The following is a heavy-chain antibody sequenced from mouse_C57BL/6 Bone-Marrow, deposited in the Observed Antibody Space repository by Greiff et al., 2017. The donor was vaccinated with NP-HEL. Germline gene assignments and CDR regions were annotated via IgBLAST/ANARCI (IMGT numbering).Heavy chain of an antibody. Sequence: VQLQQSGAELVRPGTSVKMSCKASGYTFTNYWIGWAKQRPGHGLEWIGDIYPGGGYTKYNEKFKGKATLTADKSSSTAYMQCSSLTSEDSAIYYCARDGLRGFAYWGQGTLVTVSA. J-gene: IGHJ3*01. CDR2: IYPGGGYT. CDR1: GYTFTNYW. D-gene: IGHD1-1*01. V-gene: IGHV1-63*01. CDR3: ARDGLRGFAY.